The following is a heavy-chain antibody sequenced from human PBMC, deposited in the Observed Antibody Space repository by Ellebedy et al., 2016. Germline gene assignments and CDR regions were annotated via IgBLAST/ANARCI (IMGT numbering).Heavy chain of an antibody. CDR1: GYTFTSYD. D-gene: IGHD6-13*01. CDR2: MNPNSGNT. Sequence: ASVTVSCKASGYTFTSYDINWVRQATGQGREWMGWMNPNSGNTGYAQKFQGRVTMTRNTSISTAYMELSSLRSEDTAVYYCARVTAIAAAGTHGYWGQGTLVTVSS. V-gene: IGHV1-8*01. CDR3: ARVTAIAAAGTHGY. J-gene: IGHJ4*02.